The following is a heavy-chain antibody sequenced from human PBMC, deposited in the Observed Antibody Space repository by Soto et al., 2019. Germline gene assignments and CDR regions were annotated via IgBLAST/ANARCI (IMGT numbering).Heavy chain of an antibody. CDR2: IVPMFRTP. V-gene: IGHV1-69*12. J-gene: IGHJ4*02. D-gene: IGHD5-12*01. CDR3: AKGSTRPWLVTYFDY. Sequence: QVQLVQSGAEVKKPGSSVKVSCKDSGDSFSSHAITWVRQAPGQGLEWMGGIVPMFRTPHYARQFEGRVTITADESTNTTYMELNSLRFEDTAVYYCAKGSTRPWLVTYFDYWGQGTLVTVSS. CDR1: GDSFSSHA.